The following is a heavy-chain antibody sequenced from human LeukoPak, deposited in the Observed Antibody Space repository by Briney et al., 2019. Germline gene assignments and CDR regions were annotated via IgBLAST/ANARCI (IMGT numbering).Heavy chain of an antibody. J-gene: IGHJ4*02. D-gene: IGHD3-22*01. CDR1: GGSIGSSSYY. Sequence: PSETLSLTCTVSGGSIGSSSYYWGWIRQPPGKGLEWIGSIYYSGSTYYNPSLKSRVTISVDTSKNQFSLKLSSVTAADTAVYYCARHLYYYDSSGYYDYWGQGTLVTVSS. CDR2: IYYSGST. V-gene: IGHV4-39*01. CDR3: ARHLYYYDSSGYYDY.